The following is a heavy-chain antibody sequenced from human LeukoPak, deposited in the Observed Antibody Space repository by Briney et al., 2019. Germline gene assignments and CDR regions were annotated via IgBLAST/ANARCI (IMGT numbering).Heavy chain of an antibody. J-gene: IGHJ4*02. Sequence: GGSLRLSCAASGFTFTNYWMHWVRQAPGKGLVWVSRINGDGSSTSYADSVKGRFTISRDNAKNTLYLQMNSLRAEDTAVYYCSRGNYGSWFDYWGQGTLVTVSS. CDR1: GFTFTNYW. D-gene: IGHD3-10*01. CDR3: SRGNYGSWFDY. V-gene: IGHV3-74*01. CDR2: INGDGSST.